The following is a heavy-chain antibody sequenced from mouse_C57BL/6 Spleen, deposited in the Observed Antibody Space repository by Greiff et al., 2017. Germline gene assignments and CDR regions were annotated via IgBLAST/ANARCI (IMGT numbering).Heavy chain of an antibody. V-gene: IGHV6-3*01. CDR2: IRLKSDNYAT. Sequence: EVKLVESGGGLVQPGGSMKLSCVASGFTFSNYWMNWVRQSPEKGLEWVAQIRLKSDNYATHYAESVKGRFTISRDDSKSSVYLQMNNLRAEDTGIYYCTVSNYVDYAMDYWGEGTSVTVSS. D-gene: IGHD2-5*01. CDR1: GFTFSNYW. CDR3: TVSNYVDYAMDY. J-gene: IGHJ4*01.